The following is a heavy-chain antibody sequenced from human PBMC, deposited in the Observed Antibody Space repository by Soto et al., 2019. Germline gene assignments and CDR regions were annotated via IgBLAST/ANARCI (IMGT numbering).Heavy chain of an antibody. CDR2: IYKSATT. D-gene: IGHD7-27*01. CDR3: ARGRYCLTGRRSTNWFAS. J-gene: IGHJ5*01. CDR1: GDSISNLDYF. V-gene: IGHV4-30-4*01. Sequence: SETLSLTCSVSGDSISNLDYFWAWIRQPPGQALEYIGYIYKSATTYYNPSFESRVAISVDTSKSQFSLNVTSVTAADTAVYFCARGRYCLTGRRSTNWFASWGQGALVTVSS.